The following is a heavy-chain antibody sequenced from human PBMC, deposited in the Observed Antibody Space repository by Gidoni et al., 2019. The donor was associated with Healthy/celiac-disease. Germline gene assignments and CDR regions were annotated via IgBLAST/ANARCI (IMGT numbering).Heavy chain of an antibody. CDR2: ISSSGSTI. D-gene: IGHD6-19*01. J-gene: IGHJ6*02. V-gene: IGHV3-11*01. CDR3: AREWRVAPYYYYGMDV. CDR1: GFTFSDYY. Sequence: QVQLVESGGGLVKPGGSLRLSCAASGFTFSDYYMSWIRQAPGKGLAWVSYISSSGSTIYYADSVKGRFTISRDNAKNSLYLQMNSLRAEDTAVYYCAREWRVAPYYYYGMDVWGQGTTVTVSS.